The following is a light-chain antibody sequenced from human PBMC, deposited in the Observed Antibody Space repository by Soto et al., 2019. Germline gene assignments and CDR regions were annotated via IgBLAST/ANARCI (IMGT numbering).Light chain of an antibody. Sequence: IQMTQSPSTLSASVGDRVTITCRASQSISSWLAWYQQKPGKAPNLLIYDASSLQSGVPSRFSGSGSGTEFTLTISSLQRDDFATYYCQQYNYYPWTFGQGTKVEIK. V-gene: IGKV1-5*01. CDR3: QQYNYYPWT. CDR1: QSISSW. CDR2: DAS. J-gene: IGKJ1*01.